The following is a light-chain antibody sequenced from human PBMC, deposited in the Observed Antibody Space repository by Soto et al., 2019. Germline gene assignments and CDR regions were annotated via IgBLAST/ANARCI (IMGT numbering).Light chain of an antibody. J-gene: IGLJ1*01. CDR3: QSYDSSLSGYV. CDR2: ANS. CDR1: SSNIGAGYD. V-gene: IGLV1-40*01. Sequence: QSVLTQPPSVSGAPGQRVTISCTGSSSNIGAGYDVHWYQQLPGTAPKLFMYANSNRPSGVPDRFSGSKSGTSASLAITGLQAEDEADYYSQSYDSSLSGYVFGTGTKLTVL.